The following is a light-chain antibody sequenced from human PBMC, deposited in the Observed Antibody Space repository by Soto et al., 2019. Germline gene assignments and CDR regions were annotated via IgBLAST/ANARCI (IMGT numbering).Light chain of an antibody. V-gene: IGKV3-20*01. J-gene: IGKJ1*01. CDR2: GAS. CDR3: QHYGSSRT. Sequence: EIVLTQSPGTLSLSPGERATLSCRASQSVSSSLAWYQQKPGQAPRLLIYGASSRATGIPDRFSGSGSGPDFTLTISRLDPEDFAVYFCQHYGSSRTFGQGTKVEIK. CDR1: QSVSSS.